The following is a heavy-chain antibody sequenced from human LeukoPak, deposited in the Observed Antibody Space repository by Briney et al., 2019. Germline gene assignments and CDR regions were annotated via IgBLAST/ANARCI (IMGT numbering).Heavy chain of an antibody. CDR2: ISYDGSNK. Sequence: PGRSLRLSCAASGFTFSSYGMHWVRQAPGKGLEWVAVISYDGSNKYCADSVKGRFTISRDNSKNTLYLQMNSLRAEDTAVYYCAKDRYSSGLNWFDPWGQGTLVTVSS. D-gene: IGHD6-19*01. J-gene: IGHJ5*02. CDR3: AKDRYSSGLNWFDP. V-gene: IGHV3-30*18. CDR1: GFTFSSYG.